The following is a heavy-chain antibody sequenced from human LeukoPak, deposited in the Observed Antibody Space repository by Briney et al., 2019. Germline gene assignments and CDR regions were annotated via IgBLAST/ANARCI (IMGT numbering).Heavy chain of an antibody. CDR2: IYSGGST. V-gene: IGHV3-66*01. D-gene: IGHD2/OR15-2a*01. CDR3: ARISLGAFDI. CDR1: GFTVSSNF. J-gene: IGHJ3*02. Sequence: PGGSLRLSCAASGFTVSSNFMSWVRQALGKGLEWVSVIYSGGSTYYADSVKGRFTISRDNSKNTLYLQMNSLRAVDTAVYYCARISLGAFDIWGQGTMVTVSS.